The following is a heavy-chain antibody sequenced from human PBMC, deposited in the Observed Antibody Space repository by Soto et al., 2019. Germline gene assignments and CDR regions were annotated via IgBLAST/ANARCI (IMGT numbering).Heavy chain of an antibody. CDR1: GFTFSSYS. D-gene: IGHD3-22*01. CDR2: ISSSSSSI. CDR3: ARDYSSGYYWDDY. J-gene: IGHJ4*02. Sequence: GGSLRLSCAASGFTFSSYSMNWVRQAPGKGLEWVSSISSSSSSIYYADSVKGRFTISRDDAKSPLYLQMNSLRAEDTAVYYCARDYSSGYYWDDYWGQGTLVTVSS. V-gene: IGHV3-21*01.